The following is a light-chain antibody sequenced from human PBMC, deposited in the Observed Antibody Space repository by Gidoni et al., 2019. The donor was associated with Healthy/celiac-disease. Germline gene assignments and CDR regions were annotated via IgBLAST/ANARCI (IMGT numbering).Light chain of an antibody. CDR1: QSVSSY. Sequence: EIVLTQSPATLSLSPGERATLSCRASQSVSSYLAGYQQKPGQAPRLLIYDASNRATGITARCSGSGSGTDFTLTISSLEPEDFAVYYCQQRSNWPLTFGGGTKVEIK. J-gene: IGKJ4*01. CDR2: DAS. V-gene: IGKV3-11*01. CDR3: QQRSNWPLT.